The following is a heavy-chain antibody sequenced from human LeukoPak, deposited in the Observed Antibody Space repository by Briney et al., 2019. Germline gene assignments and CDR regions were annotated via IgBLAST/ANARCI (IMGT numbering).Heavy chain of an antibody. CDR1: GYSFSSYW. J-gene: IGHJ2*01. V-gene: IGHV5-51*01. CDR3: ARRPYCSSTSCYRYFDL. D-gene: IGHD2-2*01. Sequence: GESLKISCKGSGYSFSSYWIGWVRQMPGKGLEWMGIMYPGDSDTRYSPSFQGQVTISADKSISTAYLQWSSLKASDSAMYYCARRPYCSSTSCYRYFDLWGRGTLVTVSS. CDR2: MYPGDSDT.